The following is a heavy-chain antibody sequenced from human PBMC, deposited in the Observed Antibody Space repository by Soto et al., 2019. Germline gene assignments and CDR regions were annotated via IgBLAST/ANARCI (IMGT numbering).Heavy chain of an antibody. CDR3: AFGAVDF. Sequence: QVQLVQSGAEVKKPGSSVKVSCKASGGIFSSYTISWVRQAPGQGLEWMGGIIPHFGTPNYAQKFQGRITISADPATSTAYMELSRLRSVDTAVYFCAFGAVDFWGQGTLVTVSS. D-gene: IGHD6-19*01. V-gene: IGHV1-69*01. J-gene: IGHJ4*02. CDR1: GGIFSSYT. CDR2: IIPHFGTP.